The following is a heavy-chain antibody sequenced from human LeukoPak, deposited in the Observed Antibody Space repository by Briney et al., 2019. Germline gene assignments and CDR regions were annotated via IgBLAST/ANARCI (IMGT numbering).Heavy chain of an antibody. CDR3: AADSSGWSS. CDR1: GFTFSSYG. D-gene: IGHD6-19*01. CDR2: ISYDGSNK. V-gene: IGHV3-30*03. Sequence: GRSLRLSCAASGFTFSSYGMHWVRQAPGKGLEWVAVISYDGSNKYYADSVKGRFTISRDNSKNTLYPQMNSLRAEDTAVYYCAADSSGWSSWGQGTLVTVSS. J-gene: IGHJ4*02.